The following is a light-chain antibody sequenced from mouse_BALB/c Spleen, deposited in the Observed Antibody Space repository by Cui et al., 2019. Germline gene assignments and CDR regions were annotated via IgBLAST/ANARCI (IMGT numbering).Light chain of an antibody. CDR2: STS. J-gene: IGKJ5*01. CDR3: HRYHRSPLT. Sequence: QIGRSESPELKSAAQGERVTMTCTASSSVSSSYLHWYQQKPGSSPKPWIYSTSNLASGVPARFSCSGSGTSYSFTISSMEAEDAATYYYHRYHRSPLTFGAGTKLELK. V-gene: IGKV4-74*01. CDR1: SSVSSSY.